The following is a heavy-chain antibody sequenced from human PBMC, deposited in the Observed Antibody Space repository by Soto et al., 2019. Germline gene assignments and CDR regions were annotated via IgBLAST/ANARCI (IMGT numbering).Heavy chain of an antibody. V-gene: IGHV6-1*01. Sequence: PSQTLSLTCAISGDSVSSNSAAWNWIRQSPSRGLEWLGRTYYRSKWYNDYAVSVKSRITINPDTSRNQFSLQLNPVTPEDTAVYYCARDLPTDLLWFGELLSWFDPWGQGTLVTVS. CDR2: TYYRSKWYN. D-gene: IGHD3-10*01. J-gene: IGHJ5*02. CDR3: ARDLPTDLLWFGELLSWFDP. CDR1: GDSVSSNSAA.